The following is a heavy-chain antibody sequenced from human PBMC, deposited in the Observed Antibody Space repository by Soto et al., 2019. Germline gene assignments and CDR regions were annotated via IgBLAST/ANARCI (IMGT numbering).Heavy chain of an antibody. CDR1: GFTFSSYS. Sequence: GGSLRLSCAASGFTFSSYSMNWVRQAPGKGLEWVSRISSSSSYIYYADSVKGRFTISRDSAKNSLYLQMNSLRAEDTAVYYCARDSDSSYYFDYWGQGTLVTVSS. D-gene: IGHD3-10*01. CDR2: ISSSSSYI. J-gene: IGHJ4*02. V-gene: IGHV3-21*01. CDR3: ARDSDSSYYFDY.